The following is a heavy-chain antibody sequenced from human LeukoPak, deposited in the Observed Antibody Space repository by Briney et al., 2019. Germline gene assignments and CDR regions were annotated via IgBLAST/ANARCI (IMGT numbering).Heavy chain of an antibody. CDR2: ISGSGGGT. CDR3: VKDNPLDY. Sequence: PGGSLRLSCAVSGFTFSSYAMSWVRQAPGKGLEWVSAISGSGGGTFYADSVRGRFTISRDNSRTTLSLQMNSLRIEDTALYYCVKDNPLDYWGRGTLVIVSS. V-gene: IGHV3-23*01. CDR1: GFTFSSYA. J-gene: IGHJ4*02.